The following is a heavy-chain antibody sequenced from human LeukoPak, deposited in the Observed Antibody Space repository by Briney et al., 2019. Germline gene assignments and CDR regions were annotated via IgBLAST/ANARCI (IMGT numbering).Heavy chain of an antibody. Sequence: PSETLSLTCTVSGGSIRSSSYYWGWIRQPPGKGLEWIASIYYSGSTYYNPSLKSRVTISVDTSKNQFSLKLSSVTAADTAVYYCATPESYRSGWFLEYWGQGTLVTVSS. V-gene: IGHV4-39*01. J-gene: IGHJ4*02. CDR2: IYYSGST. CDR3: ATPESYRSGWFLEY. CDR1: GGSIRSSSYY. D-gene: IGHD6-19*01.